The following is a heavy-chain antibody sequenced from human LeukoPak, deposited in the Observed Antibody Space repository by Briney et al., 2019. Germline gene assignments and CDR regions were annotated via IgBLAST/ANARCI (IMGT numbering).Heavy chain of an antibody. CDR3: ARDPHTGIVGPISYFDY. J-gene: IGHJ4*02. CDR2: IKKDGSEK. D-gene: IGHD1-26*01. CDR1: GFSFSSYW. Sequence: GGSLRLSCAASGFSFSSYWMSWVRQAPGKGLEWVAKIKKDGSEKYYADSVKGRFTISRDNSKNTVYLEMNSLRAEDTAVYYCARDPHTGIVGPISYFDYWGQGTLVTVSS. V-gene: IGHV3-7*01.